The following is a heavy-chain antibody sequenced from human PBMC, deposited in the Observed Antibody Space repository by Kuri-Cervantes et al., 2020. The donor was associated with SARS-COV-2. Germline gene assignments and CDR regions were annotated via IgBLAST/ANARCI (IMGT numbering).Heavy chain of an antibody. CDR1: GYTFTSYA. CDR3: ASSPGPATAAYYYYGMDV. CDR2: INAGNGNT. J-gene: IGHJ6*02. D-gene: IGHD2-15*01. V-gene: IGHV1-3*01. Sequence: ASVKVSCKASGYTFTSYAMHWVRQAPGQRLEWMGWINAGNGNTKYSQKFQGRVTITRDTSASTAYMELSSLRSEDTAVYYCASSPGPATAAYYYYGMDVWGQGTTVTVSS.